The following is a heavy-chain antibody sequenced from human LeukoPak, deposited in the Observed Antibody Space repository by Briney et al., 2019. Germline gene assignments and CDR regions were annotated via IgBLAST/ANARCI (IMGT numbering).Heavy chain of an antibody. V-gene: IGHV4-59*01. CDR1: GGSISSYY. D-gene: IGHD3-22*01. J-gene: IGHJ4*02. Sequence: SETLSLTCTVSGGSISSYYWSWIRQPPGKGLEWIGYIYYSGSTNYNPSLKSRVTISVDTSKNQFSLKLSSVTAADTAVYYCAREDSYDSSGFDYWGQGTLVTLSS. CDR3: AREDSYDSSGFDY. CDR2: IYYSGST.